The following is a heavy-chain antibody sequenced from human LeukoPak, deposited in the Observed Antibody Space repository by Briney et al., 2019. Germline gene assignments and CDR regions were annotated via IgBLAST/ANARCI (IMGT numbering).Heavy chain of an antibody. CDR3: ARPWGYYYDSSAPIPDAFDI. D-gene: IGHD3-22*01. CDR1: GYSITSGYY. CDR2: VYHGGST. V-gene: IGHV4-38-2*02. J-gene: IGHJ3*02. Sequence: PSETLSVICTVSGYSITSGYYWGWIRQPPGKGLEWIGSVYHGGSTYYNPSLKSRVTISVDTSKNQFSLKLSSVTAADTAVYYCARPWGYYYDSSAPIPDAFDIWGQGTMVTVSS.